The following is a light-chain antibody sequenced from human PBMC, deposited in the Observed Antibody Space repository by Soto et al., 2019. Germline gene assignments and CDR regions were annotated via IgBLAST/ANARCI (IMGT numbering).Light chain of an antibody. CDR2: GAS. CDR3: QARVNWPPSIT. J-gene: IGKJ5*01. CDR1: QTVSGNY. Sequence: NVLTQSPGTLSLSPGERATLSCRASQTVSGNYVAWYQQKPGQTPRLLIYGASSRATDIPDRFSGSGSGTDFTLTITSLEPEDFAVYYCQARVNWPPSITFGQGTRLENK. V-gene: IGKV3D-20*02.